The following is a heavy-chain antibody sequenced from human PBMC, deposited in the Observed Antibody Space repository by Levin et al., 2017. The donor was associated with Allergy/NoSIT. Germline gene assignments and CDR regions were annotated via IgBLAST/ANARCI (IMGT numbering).Heavy chain of an antibody. CDR3: AKDPGFWNGYPEY. CDR1: GFTFSNFA. D-gene: IGHD3-3*01. J-gene: IGHJ4*02. CDR2: ISANGGTT. Sequence: GESLKISCVASGFTFSNFAMRWVRQAPGTGLEWVSAISANGGTTYYADSVEGRFTMSRDNSKNTLYLQMNSLRADDTAVYYCAKDPGFWNGYPEYWGRGTLVTVSS. V-gene: IGHV3-23*01.